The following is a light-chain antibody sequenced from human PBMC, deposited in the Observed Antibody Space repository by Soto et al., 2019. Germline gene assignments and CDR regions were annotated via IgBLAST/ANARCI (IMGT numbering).Light chain of an antibody. J-gene: IGKJ3*01. V-gene: IGKV1-39*01. CDR1: QRISSY. CDR2: AAS. CDR3: QQSDSTPFT. Sequence: DIQMTQSPPSLSASVGDRVTITCGASQRISSYLNWYQQKPGKAPKLLTYAASSLHSGVPSRFSGSGSVTDFTLTISSLQPEDFATYYCQQSDSTPFTFGPGTKVDIK.